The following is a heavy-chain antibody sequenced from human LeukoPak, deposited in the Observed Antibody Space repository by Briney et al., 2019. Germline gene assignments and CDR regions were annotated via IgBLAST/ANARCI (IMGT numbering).Heavy chain of an antibody. D-gene: IGHD6-13*01. CDR1: GYSFTSYW. V-gene: IGHV5-51*01. J-gene: IGHJ4*02. CDR2: IYPGDSDT. CDR3: ARGATVMYSSSWSHYFDY. Sequence: GESLKISCKGSGYSFTSYWIGWVRQMPGKGLEWMGIIYPGDSDTRYSPSFQGQVTISADKSISTAYLQWSSLKASDTAMYYCARGATVMYSSSWSHYFDYWGQGTLVTVSS.